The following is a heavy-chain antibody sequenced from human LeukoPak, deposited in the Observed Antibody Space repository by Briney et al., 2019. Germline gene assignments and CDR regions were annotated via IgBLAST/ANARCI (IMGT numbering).Heavy chain of an antibody. Sequence: GGSLRLSCAASGFTFSSYGMHWVRQAPGKGLEWVAVLSYDGSNKYYADSVKGRFTISRDNSKNTLYLQMNSLRAEDTAVYYCAKDTPRAAPYGMDVWGQGTTVTVSS. J-gene: IGHJ6*02. CDR3: AKDTPRAAPYGMDV. V-gene: IGHV3-30*18. CDR2: LSYDGSNK. CDR1: GFTFSSYG. D-gene: IGHD2-15*01.